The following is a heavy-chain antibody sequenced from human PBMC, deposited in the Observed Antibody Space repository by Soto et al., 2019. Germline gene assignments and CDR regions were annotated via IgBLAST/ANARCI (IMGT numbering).Heavy chain of an antibody. CDR3: ATSVAVLLWFGRGGMDV. V-gene: IGHV1-24*01. CDR2: FDPEDGET. D-gene: IGHD3-10*01. J-gene: IGHJ6*03. Sequence: ASVKVSCKVSGYTLTELSMHWVRQAPGKGLEWMGGFDPEDGETIYAQKFQGRVTMTEDTSTDTAYMELSSLRSEDTAVYYCATSVAVLLWFGRGGMDVWGKGTTVTVSS. CDR1: GYTLTELS.